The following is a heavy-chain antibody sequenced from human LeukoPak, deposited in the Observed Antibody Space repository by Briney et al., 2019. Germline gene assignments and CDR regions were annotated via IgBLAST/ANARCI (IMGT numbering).Heavy chain of an antibody. D-gene: IGHD3-10*01. V-gene: IGHV5-51*01. J-gene: IGHJ5*02. CDR1: GYSFTSYW. CDR2: IYPGDSDT. Sequence: GESLKISCKGSGYSFTSYWIGWVRQMPGKGLEWMGIIYPGDSDTRYSPSFQGQVTISADKSISTAYLQWSSLKASDTAMYYCARQRKTYYYGSGSYTSNWFDPRGQGTLVTVSS. CDR3: ARQRKTYYYGSGSYTSNWFDP.